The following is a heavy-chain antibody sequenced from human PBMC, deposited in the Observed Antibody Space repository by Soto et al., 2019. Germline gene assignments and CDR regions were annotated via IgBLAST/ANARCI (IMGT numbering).Heavy chain of an antibody. CDR3: ARDYCSSTSCCTPRRHPNWFDP. J-gene: IGHJ5*02. CDR2: ISAGNGNT. D-gene: IGHD2-2*02. Sequence: ASVKVSWQAAGYGITSYGISWVRQAPGQGLEWMRWISAGNGNTKYSQKFQGRVTITRDTSASTAYMELSSLRSEDTAVYYCARDYCSSTSCCTPRRHPNWFDPWGQGTLVTVSS. CDR1: GYGITSYG. V-gene: IGHV1-18*01.